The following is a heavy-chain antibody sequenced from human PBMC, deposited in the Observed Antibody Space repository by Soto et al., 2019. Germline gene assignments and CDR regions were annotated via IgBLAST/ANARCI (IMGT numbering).Heavy chain of an antibody. CDR1: GFTFSSYS. J-gene: IGHJ4*02. CDR2: ISSSSSYI. CDR3: ARQLAVAGTGCDY. V-gene: IGHV3-21*06. Sequence: EVQLVESGGGLVKPGGSLRLSCAASGFTFSSYSMNWVRQAPGKGLEWVSSISSSSSYIYYADSVKGRFTISRDNAKNSLYLQMNSLRAEDTAVYYCARQLAVAGTGCDYWGQGTLVTVSS. D-gene: IGHD6-19*01.